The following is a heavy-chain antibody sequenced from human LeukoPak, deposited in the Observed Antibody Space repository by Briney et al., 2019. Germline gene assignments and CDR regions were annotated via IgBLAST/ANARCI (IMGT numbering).Heavy chain of an antibody. J-gene: IGHJ4*02. D-gene: IGHD2-15*01. Sequence: ASVKVSCKASGGTFSSYAISWVRQAPGQGLEWMGGIIPIFGTANYAQKFQGRVTMTTDTYTSTAYMELRSLRSDDTAVYYCARVGCSGGSCTDYWGQGTLVTVSS. CDR2: IIPIFGTA. CDR1: GGTFSSYA. CDR3: ARVGCSGGSCTDY. V-gene: IGHV1-69*05.